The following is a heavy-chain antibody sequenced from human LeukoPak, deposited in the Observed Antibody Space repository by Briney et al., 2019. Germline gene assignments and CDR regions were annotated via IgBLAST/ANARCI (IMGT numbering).Heavy chain of an antibody. J-gene: IGHJ6*03. V-gene: IGHV1-2*02. CDR3: ARDKADYYYYYMDV. D-gene: IGHD6-19*01. CDR1: GYTFTGYY. Sequence: ASVKVSCKASGYTFTGYYMHWVRQAPGQGLEWMGWINPNSGGTNYAQKFQGRVTMTRDTSITTAYMELSRLRSDDTAVYYCARDKADYYYYYMDVWGTGTTVTISS. CDR2: INPNSGGT.